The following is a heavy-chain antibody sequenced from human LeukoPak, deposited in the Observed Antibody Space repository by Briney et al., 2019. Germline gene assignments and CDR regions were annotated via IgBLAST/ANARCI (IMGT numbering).Heavy chain of an antibody. J-gene: IGHJ6*03. Sequence: GGSLRLSCAATGFSFSSYEMNWVRQAPGKGLEWIAYISSSARTTYYADSVRGRFTISRDNSKNTMYLQMNSLRAEDTAVYYCAKGRDYYYQYMDVWGKGTTVTVSS. CDR1: GFSFSSYE. CDR2: ISSSARTT. CDR3: AKGRDYYYQYMDV. V-gene: IGHV3-48*03.